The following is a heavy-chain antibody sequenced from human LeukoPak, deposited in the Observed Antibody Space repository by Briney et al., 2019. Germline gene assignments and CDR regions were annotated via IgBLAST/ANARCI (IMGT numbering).Heavy chain of an antibody. CDR3: ARDRESTAGTYFPHAFDV. CDR1: GFTFSSYS. V-gene: IGHV3-21*06. CDR2: ISSSGSYI. D-gene: IGHD3-10*01. J-gene: IGHJ3*01. Sequence: PGGSLRLSCAASGFTFSSYSMNWVRQAPGKGLEWVSFISSSGSYIYYADSVKGRFTISRDIAKSSLSQQMNSLRAEDTAVYYCARDRESTAGTYFPHAFDVWGQGTMVAVSS.